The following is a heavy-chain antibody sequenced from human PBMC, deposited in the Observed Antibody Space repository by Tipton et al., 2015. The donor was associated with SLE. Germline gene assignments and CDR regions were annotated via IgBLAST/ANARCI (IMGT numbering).Heavy chain of an antibody. Sequence: SLRLSCAASGFTVSSNFMSWVRQAPGKGLEWVSVIYSGGSTYYADSVKDRFTVSRDNYKDTLYLQMNSLRAEDTAVYYCAVVYSSGYGLDYWGQGTLVTVYS. CDR1: GFTVSSNF. V-gene: IGHV3-66*01. CDR2: IYSGGST. CDR3: AVVYSSGYGLDY. D-gene: IGHD6-19*01. J-gene: IGHJ4*02.